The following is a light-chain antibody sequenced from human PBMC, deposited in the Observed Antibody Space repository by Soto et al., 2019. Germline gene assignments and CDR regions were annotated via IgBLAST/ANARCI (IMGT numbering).Light chain of an antibody. J-gene: IGLJ2*01. V-gene: IGLV4-69*01. CDR2: FNSDGSH. CDR3: QTWGTGIVV. CDR1: SGHSSYA. Sequence: QLVLTQSPSASASLGASVKLTCTLSSGHSSYAIAWHQQQPEKGPRYLMKFNSDGSHSKGDGIPDRFSGSSSGAARYLTISSLQYEDEADYYCQTWGTGIVVFGGGTQLTVL.